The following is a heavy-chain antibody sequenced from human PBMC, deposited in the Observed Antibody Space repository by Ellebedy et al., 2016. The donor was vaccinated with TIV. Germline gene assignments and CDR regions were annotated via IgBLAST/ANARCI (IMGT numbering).Heavy chain of an antibody. Sequence: KVSCXASGYSFSIYWIAWVRQMHGKGLEWMGIIYPGDSDIRYSPSFQGQVTFSADKSIGTAYLQWTGLKASDSAMYYCARLDRSGSYSDYWGQGTLVTVSS. CDR2: IYPGDSDI. V-gene: IGHV5-51*01. CDR3: ARLDRSGSYSDY. D-gene: IGHD3-22*01. CDR1: GYSFSIYW. J-gene: IGHJ4*02.